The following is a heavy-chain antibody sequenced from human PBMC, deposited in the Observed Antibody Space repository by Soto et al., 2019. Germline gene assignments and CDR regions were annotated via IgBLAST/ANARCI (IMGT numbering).Heavy chain of an antibody. V-gene: IGHV3-30*18. CDR2: IGDDGSNK. Sequence: GGSLSRSCAASGLTFSSYAMRWVRQAPGKGLEWVAVIGDDGSNKYYADSVKGRFTISRDNSKNTLYLQMNSLRDEDTAVYYCAKDRRVLTAMVPVDYWGQGTLVTVSS. J-gene: IGHJ4*02. CDR3: AKDRRVLTAMVPVDY. D-gene: IGHD5-18*01. CDR1: GLTFSSYA.